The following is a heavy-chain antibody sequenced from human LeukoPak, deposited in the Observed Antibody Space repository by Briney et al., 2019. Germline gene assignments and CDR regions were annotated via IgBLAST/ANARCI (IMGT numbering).Heavy chain of an antibody. CDR2: IRYDGSNK. CDR3: ARHRTASDY. V-gene: IGHV3-30*02. J-gene: IGHJ4*02. CDR1: GFTFSSYG. Sequence: PGGSLRLSCAASGFTFSSYGMHWVRQAPGKGLEWVAFIRYDGSNKYYADSVKGRFTISRDDAKNSLYLQMTSLRAEDTAVYYCARHRTASDYWGQGTLVTVSS. D-gene: IGHD3-16*02.